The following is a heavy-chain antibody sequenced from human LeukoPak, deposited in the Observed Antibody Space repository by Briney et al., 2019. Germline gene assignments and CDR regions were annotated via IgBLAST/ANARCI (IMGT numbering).Heavy chain of an antibody. Sequence: GASVKVSCKAFGYTFTSNYMHWVRQAPGQGPEWMGIINPSGGSTSYAQKFQGRVTMTRDMSTSTVYMELSSLRSEDTAVYYCAIFYDSSGYYRGVGAFDIWGQGTMVTVSS. CDR1: GYTFTSNY. CDR2: INPSGGST. J-gene: IGHJ3*02. CDR3: AIFYDSSGYYRGVGAFDI. V-gene: IGHV1-46*01. D-gene: IGHD3-22*01.